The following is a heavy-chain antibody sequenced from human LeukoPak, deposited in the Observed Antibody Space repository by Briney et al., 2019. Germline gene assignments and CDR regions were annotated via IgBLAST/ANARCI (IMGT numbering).Heavy chain of an antibody. CDR3: ARTPYSGTYTNFDF. V-gene: IGHV5-51*01. CDR1: GYGFTNYW. Sequence: GESLKISCKASGYGFTNYWIGWVRQMPGKGLEWMGIIYPDDSDTRYSPSFQGQVTISADKSISTAYLQWSSLKASDTAVYYCARTPYSGTYTNFDFWGQGTLVTVSS. CDR2: IYPDDSDT. D-gene: IGHD1-26*01. J-gene: IGHJ4*02.